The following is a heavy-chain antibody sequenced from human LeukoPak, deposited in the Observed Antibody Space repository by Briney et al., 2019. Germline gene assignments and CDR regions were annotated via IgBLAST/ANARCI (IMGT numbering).Heavy chain of an antibody. V-gene: IGHV3-30*02. CDR2: IRYDGSNK. J-gene: IGHJ6*03. CDR1: GFTFSSYG. CDR3: AKDGESDTAMVSREGGDRYYYYYYMDV. D-gene: IGHD5-18*01. Sequence: GGSLRLSCAASGFTFSSYGMHWVRQAPGKGLEWVAFIRYDGSNKYYADSVKGRFTISRDNSKNTLYLQMNSLRAEDTAVYYCAKDGESDTAMVSREGGDRYYYYYYMDVWGKGTTVTVSS.